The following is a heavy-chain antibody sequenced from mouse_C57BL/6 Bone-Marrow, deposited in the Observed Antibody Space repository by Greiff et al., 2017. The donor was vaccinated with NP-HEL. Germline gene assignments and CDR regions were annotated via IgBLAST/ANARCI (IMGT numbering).Heavy chain of an antibody. CDR1: GYTFTSYG. D-gene: IGHD1-1*01. V-gene: IGHV1-81*01. CDR3: ATIYYYGSSLGWFAY. CDR2: IYPRSGNT. J-gene: IGHJ3*01. Sequence: VQLQQSGAELARPGASVKLSCKASGYTFTSYGISWVKQRTGQGLEWIGEIYPRSGNTYYNEKFKGKATLTADKSYSTAYMELRSLTSEDSAVYFCATIYYYGSSLGWFAYWGKGTLVTVSA.